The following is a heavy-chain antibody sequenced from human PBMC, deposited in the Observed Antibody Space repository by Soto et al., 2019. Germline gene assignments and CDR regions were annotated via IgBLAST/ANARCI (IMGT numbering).Heavy chain of an antibody. J-gene: IGHJ3*02. CDR3: AREYEYCSGGSCFDAFDI. V-gene: IGHV1-69*04. CDR1: GGTFSSYT. CDR2: IIPILGIA. Sequence: ASVKVSCEACGGTFSSYTISWVRQAPGQGLEWMGRIIPILGIANYAQKFQGRVTITADKSTSTAYMELSSLRSEDTAVYYCAREYEYCSGGSCFDAFDIWGQGTMVTVSS. D-gene: IGHD2-15*01.